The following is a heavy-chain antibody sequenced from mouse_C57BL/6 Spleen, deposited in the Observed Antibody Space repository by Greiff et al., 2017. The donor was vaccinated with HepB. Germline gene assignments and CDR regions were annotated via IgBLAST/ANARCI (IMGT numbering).Heavy chain of an antibody. J-gene: IGHJ2*01. CDR2: IYPSDSET. V-gene: IGHV1-61*01. D-gene: IGHD1-1*01. CDR3: AEGGYYEYYFDS. CDR1: GYTFTSYW. Sequence: QVQLQQPGAELVRPGSSVKLSCKASGYTFTSYWMDWVKQRPGQGLEWIGNIYPSDSETHYNQKFKDKATLTVDKSSSTAYMQLSSLTSEDSAVYYGAEGGYYEYYFDSGGKGTTLTV.